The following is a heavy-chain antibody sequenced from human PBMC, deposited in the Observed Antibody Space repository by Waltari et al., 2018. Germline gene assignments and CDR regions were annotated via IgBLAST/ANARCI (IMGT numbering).Heavy chain of an antibody. Sequence: QVQLVQSGAEVKKPGASVKVSCKASGYTFTSYGISWVRQAPGQGLEWMGWVSRSNGNTNYAQKLPGRGTMTTYTSTSTAYMELRSLRSDDTAVDYCARGADSVLVVYAPYYFDYWGQGTLVTVSS. CDR1: GYTFTSYG. CDR3: ARGADSVLVVYAPYYFDY. D-gene: IGHD2-8*02. V-gene: IGHV1-18*01. J-gene: IGHJ4*02. CDR2: VSRSNGNT.